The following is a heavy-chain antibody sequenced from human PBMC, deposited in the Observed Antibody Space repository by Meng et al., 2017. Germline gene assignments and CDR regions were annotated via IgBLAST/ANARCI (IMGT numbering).Heavy chain of an antibody. V-gene: IGHV1-18*01. Sequence: QFQPAGPGLGEHKPAASVKCSCTGAGDTITSDGISWVRQAPGQGLEWLGRISDYNGNNNYEQKLQSRGTMTTATSTSTAYMELRSLRSDDKAVYYCARRESPRDGYRNWGQGTLVTVSS. J-gene: IGHJ4*02. D-gene: IGHD5-24*01. CDR2: ISDYNGNN. CDR3: ARRESPRDGYRN. CDR1: GDTITSDG.